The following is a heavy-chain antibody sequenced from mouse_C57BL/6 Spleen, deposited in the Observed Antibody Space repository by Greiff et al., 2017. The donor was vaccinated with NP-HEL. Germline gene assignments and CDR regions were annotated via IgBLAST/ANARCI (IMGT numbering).Heavy chain of an antibody. Sequence: LVESGAELVKPGASVKISCKASGYAFSSYWMNWVKQRPGKGLEWIGQIYPGDGDTNYNGKFKGKATLTADKSSSTAYMQLSSLTSEDSAVYFCARDITRYFDVWGTGTTVTVSS. CDR1: GYAFSSYW. J-gene: IGHJ1*03. CDR2: IYPGDGDT. D-gene: IGHD1-1*01. V-gene: IGHV1-80*01. CDR3: ARDITRYFDV.